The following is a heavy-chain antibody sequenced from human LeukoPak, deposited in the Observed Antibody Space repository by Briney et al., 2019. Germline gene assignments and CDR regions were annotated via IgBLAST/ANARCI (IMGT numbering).Heavy chain of an antibody. V-gene: IGHV4-34*01. D-gene: IGHD6-19*01. J-gene: IGHJ5*02. CDR3: ARQASSGWLARYWFDP. Sequence: TSETLSLTCAVYGGSFSGYYWSWIRQPPGKGLEWIGEINHSGSTNYNPSLKSRVTISVDTSKNQFSLKLSSVTAADTAVYYCARQASSGWLARYWFDPWGQGTLVTVSS. CDR2: INHSGST. CDR1: GGSFSGYY.